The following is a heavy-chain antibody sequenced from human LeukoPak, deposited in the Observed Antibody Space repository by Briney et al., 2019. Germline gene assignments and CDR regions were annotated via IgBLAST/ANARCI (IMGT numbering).Heavy chain of an antibody. J-gene: IGHJ6*03. D-gene: IGHD4-17*01. V-gene: IGHV1-24*01. Sequence: ASVKVSCKVSGYTLTELSIHWVRQAPGKGLEWMGGFDPEDGETIYAQKFQGRVTMTEDTSTDTAYMELSSLRSEDTAVYYCARAAAIPDYGDYLYYYYYYMDVWGKGTTVTVSS. CDR1: GYTLTELS. CDR2: FDPEDGET. CDR3: ARAAAIPDYGDYLYYYYYYMDV.